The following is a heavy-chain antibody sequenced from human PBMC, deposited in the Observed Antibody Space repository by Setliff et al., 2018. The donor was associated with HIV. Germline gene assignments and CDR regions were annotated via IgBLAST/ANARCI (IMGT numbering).Heavy chain of an antibody. J-gene: IGHJ4*02. CDR1: GASVNTNNYY. V-gene: IGHV4-39*01. CDR3: ARPSLGIGGGALFDY. CDR2: IHFSGST. Sequence: KASETLSLTCTVSGASVNTNNYYWGWIRQPPGKGLEWIGNIHFSGSTYYSPSLRSRVTIYVGTSKRQFFLSLSSVTAADTAVYFCARPSLGIGGGALFDYWGQGILVTVSS. D-gene: IGHD7-27*01.